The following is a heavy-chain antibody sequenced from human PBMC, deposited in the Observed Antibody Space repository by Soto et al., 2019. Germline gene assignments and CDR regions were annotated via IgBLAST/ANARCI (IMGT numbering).Heavy chain of an antibody. J-gene: IGHJ4*02. CDR1: GYTLVNNY. V-gene: IGHV1-46*01. CDR3: ARDLAAGDY. Sequence: TSVKPSWKASGYTLVNNYIHWVRQDPGQGLEWMGIFNPTSGSTNYAQKFQGRVTLTMDTSTRTVYMELSSLRFGDTAVYYCARDLAAGDYWGQGTLVTVSS. CDR2: FNPTSGST. D-gene: IGHD6-13*01.